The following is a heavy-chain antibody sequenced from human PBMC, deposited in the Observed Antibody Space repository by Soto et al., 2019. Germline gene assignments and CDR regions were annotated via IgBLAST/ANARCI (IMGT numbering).Heavy chain of an antibody. CDR1: GGSMSSGDYS. Sequence: PSETLSLTCAVSGGSMSSGDYSWNWIRQPPGKGLEWIGYIYYGGSTYNNPSLQSRVTMSLDRSRNQFSLKLNSVTAADTAVYYCARVRREYDNSGPLDYWGQGTLVTVSS. D-gene: IGHD3-22*01. CDR2: IYYGGST. V-gene: IGHV4-30-2*01. J-gene: IGHJ4*02. CDR3: ARVRREYDNSGPLDY.